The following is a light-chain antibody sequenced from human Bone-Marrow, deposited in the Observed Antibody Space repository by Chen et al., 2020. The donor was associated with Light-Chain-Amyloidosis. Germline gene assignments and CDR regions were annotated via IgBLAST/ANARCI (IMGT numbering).Light chain of an antibody. V-gene: IGKV1-33*01. CDR2: DAS. CDR3: QQFDDFPVT. CDR1: QDISDY. Sequence: DIQMTQSPSSLSASIGDRVTITCQASQDISDYLNWYQQQPGKAPKLLIYDASKLENGVPSRFSGSGSGSDCSFTISSLQPEDFATYYCQQFDDFPVTFGPGTKVDRK. J-gene: IGKJ3*01.